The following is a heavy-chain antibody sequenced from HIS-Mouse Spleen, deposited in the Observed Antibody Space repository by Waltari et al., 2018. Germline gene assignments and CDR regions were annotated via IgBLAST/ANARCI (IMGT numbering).Heavy chain of an antibody. V-gene: IGHV4-39*07. D-gene: IGHD6-13*01. J-gene: IGHJ2*01. CDR1: GGSISSSSYY. CDR2: IHYSGST. Sequence: QLQLQESGPGLVKPSETLSLTCTVSGGSISSSSYYWGWIRQPPGKGREGIGSIHYSGSTCYTPSLQRRVTISVDTSKNQFSLKLSSVTAADTAVYYCAREIPYSSSWYDWYFDLWGRGTLVTVSS. CDR3: AREIPYSSSWYDWYFDL.